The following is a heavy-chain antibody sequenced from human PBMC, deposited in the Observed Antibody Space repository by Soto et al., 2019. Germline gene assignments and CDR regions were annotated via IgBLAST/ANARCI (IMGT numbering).Heavy chain of an antibody. CDR3: ARSPFLECN. V-gene: IGHV3-48*03. Sequence: EVQLVESGGGLVQPGGSLRLSCAASGFTFSAYEMNWVRQAPGKGLEWVSYISSSGNTIYYADSVKGRFTISRDNAKNSLFLQMNSLRVEDTAFYYCARSPFLECNWAQGTLVTVSS. J-gene: IGHJ4*02. CDR1: GFTFSAYE. CDR2: ISSSGNTI. D-gene: IGHD3-3*02.